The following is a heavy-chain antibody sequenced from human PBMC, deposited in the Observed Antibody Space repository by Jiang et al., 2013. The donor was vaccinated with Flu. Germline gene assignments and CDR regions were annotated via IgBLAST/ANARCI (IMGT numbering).Heavy chain of an antibody. J-gene: IGHJ2*01. CDR2: ISGSGGST. V-gene: IGHV3-23*01. CDR3: AKDTAMVSWYFDL. D-gene: IGHD5-18*01. Sequence: RLSCAASGFTFSSYAMSWVRQAPGKGLEWVSAISGSGGSTYYADSVKGRFTISRDNSKNTLYLQMNSLRAEDTAVYYCAKDTAMVSWYFDLWGRGTLVTVSS. CDR1: GFTFSSYA.